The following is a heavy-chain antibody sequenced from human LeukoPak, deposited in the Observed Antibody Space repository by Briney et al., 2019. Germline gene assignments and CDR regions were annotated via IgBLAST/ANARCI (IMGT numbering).Heavy chain of an antibody. J-gene: IGHJ4*02. CDR2: INPSGGST. CDR3: ARDFGGAHFDY. Sequence: ASVKVSCKASGYTFTSYYMHWVRQAPGQGREWMGVINPSGGSTSYAQKFQGRVTMTRDMSTSTVYMELSSLRSEDTAVYYCARDFGGAHFDYWGQGTLVTVSS. D-gene: IGHD2-21*01. CDR1: GYTFTSYY. V-gene: IGHV1-46*01.